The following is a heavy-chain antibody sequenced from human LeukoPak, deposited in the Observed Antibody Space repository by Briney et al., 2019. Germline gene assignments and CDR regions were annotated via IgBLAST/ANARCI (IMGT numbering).Heavy chain of an antibody. Sequence: GGSLRLSCAASAFTFSSHTTNCVRQAPGEGLEWGSAIGGSGGRTAEAGAVKGRFNNSRDNSRNTLYLQMTSLRAEDTAVYYCVRDTGVSAYNDYWGQGTLVTVSS. D-gene: IGHD2-8*02. V-gene: IGHV3-23*01. J-gene: IGHJ4*02. CDR3: VRDTGVSAYNDY. CDR2: IGGSGGRT. CDR1: AFTFSSHT.